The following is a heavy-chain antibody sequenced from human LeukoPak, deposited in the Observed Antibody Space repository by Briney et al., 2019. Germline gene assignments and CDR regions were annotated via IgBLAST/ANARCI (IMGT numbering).Heavy chain of an antibody. CDR1: GGSIRGGPYH. V-gene: IGHV4-31*11. CDR2: IHYSGTT. CDR3: ARADCSTTCYYFDD. Sequence: KASETLSLTCAVSGGSIRGGPYHWSWIRQHPGKGLEWIGYIHYSGTTYYNPSLKSRVTISVDTSNNQFSLKLSSVSAADTAVYYCARADCSTTCYYFDDWGRGTLATVSS. D-gene: IGHD2-2*01. J-gene: IGHJ4*02.